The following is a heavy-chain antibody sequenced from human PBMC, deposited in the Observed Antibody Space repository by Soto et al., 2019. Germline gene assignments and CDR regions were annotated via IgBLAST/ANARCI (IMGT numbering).Heavy chain of an antibody. Sequence: PSETLSLTCTVSGGSVSSGSYYWSWIRQPPGKGLEWIGYIYYSGITNYNPSLKSRVTISVDTSKNQFSLKLSSVTAADTAVYYCARDHRGYCSSTSCLNTFDYWGQGTLVTVSS. D-gene: IGHD2-2*01. CDR2: IYYSGIT. CDR3: ARDHRGYCSSTSCLNTFDY. J-gene: IGHJ4*02. CDR1: GGSVSSGSYY. V-gene: IGHV4-61*01.